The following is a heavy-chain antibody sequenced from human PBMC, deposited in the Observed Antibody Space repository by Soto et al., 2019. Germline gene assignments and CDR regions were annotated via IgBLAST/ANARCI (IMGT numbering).Heavy chain of an antibody. CDR2: INAGNGNT. V-gene: IGHV1-3*01. D-gene: IGHD1-26*01. J-gene: IGHJ6*02. CDR3: ASSATTADYYYGMDV. CDR1: GYTFTSYA. Sequence: ASVKVSCKASGYTFTSYAMHWVRQAPGQRLEWMGGINAGNGNTKYSQKFQGRVTITRDTSASTAYMELSSLRSEDTAVYYCASSATTADYYYGMDVWGQGTTVTVSS.